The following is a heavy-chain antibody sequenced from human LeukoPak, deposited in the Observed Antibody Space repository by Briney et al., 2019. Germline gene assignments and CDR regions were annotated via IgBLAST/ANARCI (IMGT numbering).Heavy chain of an antibody. Sequence: SETLSLTCTVSGGSISSYYWSWIRQPPGKGLEWIGYIYYSGNTNYNPSLKSRVTISVDTSKNQFSLKLSSVTAADTAVYYCGREPTGEQDWYFDLWGRGTLVTVSS. CDR3: GREPTGEQDWYFDL. D-gene: IGHD7-27*01. J-gene: IGHJ2*01. V-gene: IGHV4-59*01. CDR2: IYYSGNT. CDR1: GGSISSYY.